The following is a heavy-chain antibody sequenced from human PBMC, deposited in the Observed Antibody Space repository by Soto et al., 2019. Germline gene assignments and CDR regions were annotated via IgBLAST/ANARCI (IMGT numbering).Heavy chain of an antibody. V-gene: IGHV3-23*01. Sequence: PGGPRVRSAGSSGWSLSSYAMSWVRQAPGKGLEWVSAISGSGGSTYYADSVKGRFTISRDNSKNTLYLQMNSLRAEDTAVYYCAKAGITGTYYYYGMDVWGQGTTVTVSS. D-gene: IGHD1-20*01. CDR1: GWSLSSYA. J-gene: IGHJ6*02. CDR3: AKAGITGTYYYYGMDV. CDR2: ISGSGGST.